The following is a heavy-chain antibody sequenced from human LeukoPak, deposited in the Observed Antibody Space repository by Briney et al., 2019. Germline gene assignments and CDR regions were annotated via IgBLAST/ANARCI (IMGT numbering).Heavy chain of an antibody. V-gene: IGHV3-30*02. Sequence: GGSLRLSCAASNFTFSSYGTNWVRQAPGKGLEWVAFIRFDGRDKFYADSVKGRFTISRDNSKSTLDLQMNSLRVEDTAVYYCAKDRYSTSSTFTINPFDYWGQGILVTVSS. CDR3: AKDRYSTSSTFTINPFDY. CDR1: NFTFSSYG. CDR2: IRFDGRDK. D-gene: IGHD6-13*01. J-gene: IGHJ4*02.